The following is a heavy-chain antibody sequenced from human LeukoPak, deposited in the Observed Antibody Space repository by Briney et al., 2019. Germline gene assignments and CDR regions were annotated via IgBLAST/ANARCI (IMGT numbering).Heavy chain of an antibody. J-gene: IGHJ6*02. CDR2: INPNSGDT. CDR3: ARELYYYYYYGMDV. CDR1: GYTFTGYY. V-gene: IGHV1-2*02. Sequence: ASVKVSCKASGYTFTGYYMHWVRQAPGQGLECMGWINPNSGDTNYAQKFQGSVTMTRDTSISTAYMELSRLRSDDTAVYYCARELYYYYYYGMDVWGQGTTVTVSS. D-gene: IGHD2-2*02.